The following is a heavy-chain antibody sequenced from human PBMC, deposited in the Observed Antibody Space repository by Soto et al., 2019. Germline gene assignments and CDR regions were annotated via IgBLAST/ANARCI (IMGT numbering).Heavy chain of an antibody. D-gene: IGHD5-18*01. CDR3: ARGGGYSYGWGY. Sequence: QVQLVQSGAEVKKPGSSVKVSCKASGGTFSSYTISWVRQAPGQGLEWMGRIIPILGIANYAQKFQGRVTIXAXRSTSTAYMELSSLRSEDTAVYYCARGGGYSYGWGYWGQGTLVTVSS. CDR2: IIPILGIA. CDR1: GGTFSSYT. V-gene: IGHV1-69*02. J-gene: IGHJ4*02.